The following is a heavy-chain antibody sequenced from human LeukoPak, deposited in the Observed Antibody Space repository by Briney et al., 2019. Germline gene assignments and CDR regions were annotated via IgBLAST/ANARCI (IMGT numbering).Heavy chain of an antibody. CDR2: IYRSGST. J-gene: IGHJ3*02. CDR3: ARDGVLTTVTTDAFDI. CDR1: GYSISSGYY. D-gene: IGHD4-17*01. Sequence: SETLSLTCTVSGYSISSGYYWGWIRQPPGKGLEWIGSIYRSGSTYYNPSLKSRVTISVDTSKNQFSLKLSSVTAADTAVYYCARDGVLTTVTTDAFDIWGQGTMVTVSS. V-gene: IGHV4-38-2*02.